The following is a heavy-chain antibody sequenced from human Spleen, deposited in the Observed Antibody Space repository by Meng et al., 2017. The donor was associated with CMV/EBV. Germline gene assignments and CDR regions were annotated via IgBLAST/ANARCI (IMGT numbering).Heavy chain of an antibody. D-gene: IGHD7-27*01. Sequence: VSCKASGSAFTAHYFHWVRQAPGRGLEWMGWIHPHRGDTNYAQQFQGRVTLTRDTSINTGYMELTRLTSDDTAVYYCARDNNWGPDYWGQGTLVTVSS. CDR3: ARDNNWGPDY. CDR1: GSAFTAHY. CDR2: IHPHRGDT. J-gene: IGHJ4*02. V-gene: IGHV1-2*02.